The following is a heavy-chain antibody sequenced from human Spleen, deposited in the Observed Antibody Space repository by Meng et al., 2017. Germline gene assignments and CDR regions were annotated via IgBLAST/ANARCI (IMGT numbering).Heavy chain of an antibody. Sequence: GGSLRLSCAASGFTFSSSEMNWVRQAPGKGLEWVSYISSSGSTIYYADSVKGRFTISRDNARNSLFLQMNSLRGEDTAIYYCARDGGWFQIANWGQGTLVTVSS. D-gene: IGHD3-10*01. CDR1: GFTFSSSE. CDR3: ARDGGWFQIAN. CDR2: ISSSGSTI. V-gene: IGHV3-48*03. J-gene: IGHJ4*02.